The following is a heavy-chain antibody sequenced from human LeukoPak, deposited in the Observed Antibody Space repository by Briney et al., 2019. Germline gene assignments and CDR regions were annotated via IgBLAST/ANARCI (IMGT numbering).Heavy chain of an antibody. CDR1: GYTFTSYD. Sequence: GASVTVSCKASGYTFTSYDINWVRQAPGQGLEWMGWMNPNSGNTGYAQKFQGRVTMTRNTSISTAYMELSSLRSEDTAVYYCARGLPRGGLVSRIRWFDPWGQGTLVTVSS. V-gene: IGHV1-8*01. CDR2: MNPNSGNT. CDR3: ARGLPRGGLVSRIRWFDP. D-gene: IGHD3/OR15-3a*01. J-gene: IGHJ5*02.